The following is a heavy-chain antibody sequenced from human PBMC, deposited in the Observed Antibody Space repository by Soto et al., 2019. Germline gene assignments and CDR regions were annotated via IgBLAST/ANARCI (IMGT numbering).Heavy chain of an antibody. CDR1: GGSMYSYF. Sequence: SETLSLTFTVPGGSMYSYFWSWIRQPPGKGLEWIGYIHYSGSTNYNPSLKSRVTISVDTSKNQFSLKLSSVTAADTAVYYCARELADSSIVRRDPYYFDYWAQGTLVTVSS. V-gene: IGHV4-59*01. CDR3: ARELADSSIVRRDPYYFDY. J-gene: IGHJ4*02. CDR2: IHYSGST. D-gene: IGHD6-13*01.